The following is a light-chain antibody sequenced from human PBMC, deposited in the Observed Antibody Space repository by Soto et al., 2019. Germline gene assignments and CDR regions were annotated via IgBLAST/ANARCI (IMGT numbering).Light chain of an antibody. Sequence: EIVLTRSPGTLSLSPGERATLSCRASQSVSSSYLAWYQQKPGQAPRLLIYGASSRATGIPDRFSGSGSGTDFTLTISRLEPEDFAVHYCQQYGSSRWTFGQGTKV. CDR2: GAS. J-gene: IGKJ1*01. CDR3: QQYGSSRWT. V-gene: IGKV3-20*01. CDR1: QSVSSSY.